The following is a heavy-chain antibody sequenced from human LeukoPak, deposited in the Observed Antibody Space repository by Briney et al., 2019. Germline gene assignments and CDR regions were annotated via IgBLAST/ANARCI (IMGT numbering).Heavy chain of an antibody. Sequence: GGSLILSCAASGFTFSSFAMNWVRQAPGKGLEWVSTMSGDATNTYYADSVKGRFTITRDNSKTTLFLQMNSLRAEDSAVYYCAKRTSGSSWYSSDSWGQGTLVTVSS. CDR1: GFTFSSFA. CDR2: MSGDATNT. D-gene: IGHD6-13*01. J-gene: IGHJ4*02. CDR3: AKRTSGSSWYSSDS. V-gene: IGHV3-23*01.